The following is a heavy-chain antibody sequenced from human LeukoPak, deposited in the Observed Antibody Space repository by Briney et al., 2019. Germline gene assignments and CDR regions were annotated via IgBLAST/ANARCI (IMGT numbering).Heavy chain of an antibody. Sequence: PGGSLRLSCAASGFTFDDYGMSWVRQAPGKGLEWVSGINWNGGSTGYADSVKGRFTISRDNAKNSLYLQMNSLRAEDTALYYCAKDQPAAVTYYMDVWGKGTTVTVSS. CDR2: INWNGGST. V-gene: IGHV3-20*04. D-gene: IGHD6-13*01. CDR3: AKDQPAAVTYYMDV. CDR1: GFTFDDYG. J-gene: IGHJ6*03.